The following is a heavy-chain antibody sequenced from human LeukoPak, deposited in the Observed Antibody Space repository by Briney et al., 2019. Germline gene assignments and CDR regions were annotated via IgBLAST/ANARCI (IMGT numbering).Heavy chain of an antibody. V-gene: IGHV3-23*01. Sequence: GGSPRLSCAASGFTFSSYAMSWVRQAPGKGLEWVSAISGSGGSTYYADSVKGRFTISRDNSKNTLYLQMNSLRAEDTAVYYCAKDRISSGSGSSYDYWGQGTLVTVSS. CDR3: AKDRISSGSGSSYDY. D-gene: IGHD1-26*01. CDR1: GFTFSSYA. J-gene: IGHJ4*02. CDR2: ISGSGGST.